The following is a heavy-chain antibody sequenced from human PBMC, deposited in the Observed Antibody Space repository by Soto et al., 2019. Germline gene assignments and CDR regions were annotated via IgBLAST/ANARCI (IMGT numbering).Heavy chain of an antibody. CDR2: IYYSGST. V-gene: IGHV4-59*08. J-gene: IGHJ4*02. Sequence: QVQLQESGPGLVKPSETLSLTCTVSGGSISSYYWSWIRQPPGKGLEWIGYIYYSGSTNYNPSLTSRVTISVDTSKNQFSLKLSSVTAADTAVYYCATKYGDSYNDYWGQGTLVTVSS. CDR1: GGSISSYY. D-gene: IGHD4-17*01. CDR3: ATKYGDSYNDY.